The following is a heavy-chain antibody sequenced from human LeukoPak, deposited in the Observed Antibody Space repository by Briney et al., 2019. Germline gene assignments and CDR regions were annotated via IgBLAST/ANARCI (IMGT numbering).Heavy chain of an antibody. J-gene: IGHJ6*02. CDR2: IYPGDSDT. CDR3: ARQRGDYGYYYYGMDV. D-gene: IGHD4-17*01. V-gene: IGHV5-51*01. CDR1: GYSFSSYW. Sequence: GESLKISCKGSGYSFSSYWIGWVRQMPGKGLEWMGIIYPGDSDTRYSLSFQGQVTISADKSINTAYLQWSSLKASDTAMYYCARQRGDYGYYYYGMDVWGQGTTVTVSS.